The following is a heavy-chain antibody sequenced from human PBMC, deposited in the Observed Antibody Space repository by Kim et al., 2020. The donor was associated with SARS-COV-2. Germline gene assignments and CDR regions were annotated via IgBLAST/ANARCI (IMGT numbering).Heavy chain of an antibody. CDR2: ISAYNGNT. J-gene: IGHJ4*02. CDR3: ARDLDFWSGYYSKPQRPGY. D-gene: IGHD3-3*01. Sequence: ASVKVSCKASGYTFTSYGISWVRQAPGQGLEWMGWISAYNGNTNYAQKLQGRVTMTTDTSTSTAYMELRSLRSDDTAVYYCARDLDFWSGYYSKPQRPGYWGQGTLVTVSS. CDR1: GYTFTSYG. V-gene: IGHV1-18*01.